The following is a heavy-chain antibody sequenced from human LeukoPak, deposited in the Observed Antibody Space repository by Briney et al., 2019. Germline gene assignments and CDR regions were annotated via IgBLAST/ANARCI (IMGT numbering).Heavy chain of an antibody. CDR1: GFTFSNYW. Sequence: GGSLSLSCAASGFTFSNYWMHWVRQDPGKGLVWVSYINPDGSNTNYADSVKGRFTVSRDNAKNALYLQMNSLRAEDTAVYYCAKDRWIAVAGTLMSGSWGQGTLVTVSS. J-gene: IGHJ4*02. CDR2: INPDGSNT. V-gene: IGHV3-74*01. CDR3: AKDRWIAVAGTLMSGS. D-gene: IGHD6-19*01.